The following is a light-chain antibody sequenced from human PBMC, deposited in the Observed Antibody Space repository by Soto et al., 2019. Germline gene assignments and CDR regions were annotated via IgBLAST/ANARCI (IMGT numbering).Light chain of an antibody. CDR2: GAS. V-gene: IGKV3-20*01. Sequence: EIVLKKFPGTLSLHPGERATLSCRASQSVTSNSLAWYQQKVGRAPRVLIYGASNRATGIPDRFSGSGSGTDFTLTITRLEPEDFAVYFCQQYGSSPRTFGQGTRLEIK. CDR3: QQYGSSPRT. CDR1: QSVTSNS. J-gene: IGKJ5*01.